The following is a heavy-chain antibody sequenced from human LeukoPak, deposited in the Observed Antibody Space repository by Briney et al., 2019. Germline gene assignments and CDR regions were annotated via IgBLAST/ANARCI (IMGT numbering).Heavy chain of an antibody. V-gene: IGHV4-59*01. D-gene: IGHD6-13*01. J-gene: IGHJ4*02. CDR3: ARIPATGIGRFDY. Sequence: SETLSLTCTVSGGSISSYYWSWIRQPPGKGLEWIGYIYYSGSTYYNPSLRSRVTISVDTSKNQFSLKLSSVTAADTAVYYCARIPATGIGRFDYWGQGTLVTVSS. CDR1: GGSISSYY. CDR2: IYYSGST.